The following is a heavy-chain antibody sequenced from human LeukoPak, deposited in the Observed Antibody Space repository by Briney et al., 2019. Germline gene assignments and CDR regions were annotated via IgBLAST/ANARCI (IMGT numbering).Heavy chain of an antibody. V-gene: IGHV3-23*01. CDR3: AKEGSLSSCQEGNPSPFDY. J-gene: IGHJ4*02. Sequence: GGSLRLSCAASGFTFSSYAMSWVRQAPGKGLEWASAISGSGGSTYYADSVKGRFTISRDNSKNTLYLQMNSLRAEDTAVYYCAKEGSLSSCQEGNPSPFDYWGQGTLVTVSS. D-gene: IGHD6-13*01. CDR2: ISGSGGST. CDR1: GFTFSSYA.